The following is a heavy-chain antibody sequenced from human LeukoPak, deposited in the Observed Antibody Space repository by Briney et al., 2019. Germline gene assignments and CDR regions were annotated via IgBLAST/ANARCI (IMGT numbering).Heavy chain of an antibody. J-gene: IGHJ4*02. D-gene: IGHD1-26*01. CDR3: AKTILGATGPYYFDY. V-gene: IGHV4-39*07. CDR2: INYSGST. Sequence: PSETLSLTCTVSGGSVSSSTYYWGWIRQPPGKGLEWIGSINYSGSTYCNPSLKSRVTISVATSKNQFSLKLNSVTAADTAVYYCAKTILGATGPYYFDYWGQGTLVTVSS. CDR1: GGSVSSSTYY.